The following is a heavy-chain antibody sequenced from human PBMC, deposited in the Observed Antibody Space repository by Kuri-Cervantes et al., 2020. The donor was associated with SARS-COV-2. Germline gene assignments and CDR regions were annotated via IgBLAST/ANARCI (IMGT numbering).Heavy chain of an antibody. J-gene: IGHJ3*02. D-gene: IGHD1-26*01. CDR1: GFTFNSYG. Sequence: GESLKISCAASGFTFNSYGIHWVRQAPGKGLEWVALISYDGINKYYADFVEGRFTISRDSSKNTVYLQINSLRPEDTAVYYCAGFPEWELLPFDIWGQGTGVT. CDR2: ISYDGINK. V-gene: IGHV3-30*03. CDR3: AGFPEWELLPFDI.